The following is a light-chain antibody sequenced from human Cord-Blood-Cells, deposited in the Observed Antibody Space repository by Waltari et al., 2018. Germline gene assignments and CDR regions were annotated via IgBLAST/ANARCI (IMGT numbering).Light chain of an antibody. Sequence: EIVMTQSPATLSVSPGERATLSCRASQSVSSNLAWYQQKPGQAPRLFIYGASTRATGIPARFSGSGSGTEFTLTISSLQSEDFAVYYCQQYNNWPPTFGQGTKGEIK. CDR1: QSVSSN. J-gene: IGKJ1*01. CDR3: QQYNNWPPT. V-gene: IGKV3-15*01. CDR2: GAS.